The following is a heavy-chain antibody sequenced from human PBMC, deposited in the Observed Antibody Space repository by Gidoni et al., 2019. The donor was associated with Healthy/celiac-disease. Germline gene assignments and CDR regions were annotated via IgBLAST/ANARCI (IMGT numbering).Heavy chain of an antibody. D-gene: IGHD4-17*01. J-gene: IGHJ4*02. Sequence: QVQLVESGGGVVQPGRSLRLSCAASGFTFSSYGMHWVRQAPGKGLEWVAVISYDGINKYYADSVKGRFTISRDNSKNTLYLQMNSRRAEDTAVYYCAEGGDYGDYGGYWGQGTLVTVSS. CDR2: ISYDGINK. V-gene: IGHV3-30*03. CDR1: GFTFSSYG. CDR3: AEGGDYGDYGGY.